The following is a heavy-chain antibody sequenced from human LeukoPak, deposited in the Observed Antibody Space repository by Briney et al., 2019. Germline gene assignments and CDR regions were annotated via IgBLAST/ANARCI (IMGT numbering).Heavy chain of an antibody. D-gene: IGHD4-11*01. Sequence: GGSLRLSCTASGFTFSNFWMGWVRQAPGKGLEWVANIKQDETEKFYLGSVKGRFTISRDNAKNSLYLQMNSLRAEDTAIYYCAKDRATVAWFDPWGQGTLVSVSS. CDR3: AKDRATVAWFDP. CDR2: IKQDETEK. V-gene: IGHV3-7*03. CDR1: GFTFSNFW. J-gene: IGHJ5*02.